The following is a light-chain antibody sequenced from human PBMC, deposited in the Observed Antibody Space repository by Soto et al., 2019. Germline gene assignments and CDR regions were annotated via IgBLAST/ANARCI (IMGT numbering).Light chain of an antibody. J-gene: IGKJ4*01. V-gene: IGKV1-5*03. CDR3: QQYKTFPLT. CDR1: QSISSW. Sequence: DIQMTQSPSTLSASVGDRVTIGCRASQSISSWLAWYQQKPGKAPKLLIYKASILESGVPSRFSGSGSATEFTLTISSLQPEDFASYYCQQYKTFPLTFGGGTKVEIK. CDR2: KAS.